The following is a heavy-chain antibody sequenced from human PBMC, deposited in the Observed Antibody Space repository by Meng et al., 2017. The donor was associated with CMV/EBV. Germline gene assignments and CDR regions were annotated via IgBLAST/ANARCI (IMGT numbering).Heavy chain of an antibody. CDR3: ARVEPGMATMQYYFDY. Sequence: SETLSLTYTVSGGSVSSGSYYWSWIRQPPGKGLEWIGYIYYSGSTNYNPSLKSRVTISVDTSKNQFSLKLSSVTAADTAVYYCARVEPGMATMQYYFDYWGQGTLVTVSS. D-gene: IGHD5-24*01. V-gene: IGHV4-61*01. J-gene: IGHJ4*02. CDR2: IYYSGST. CDR1: GGSVSSGSYY.